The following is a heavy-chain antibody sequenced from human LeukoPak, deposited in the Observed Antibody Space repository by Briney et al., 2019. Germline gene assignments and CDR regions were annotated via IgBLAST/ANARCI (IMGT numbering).Heavy chain of an antibody. CDR1: GFTFDDYG. D-gene: IGHD6-19*01. CDR3: ARAHSSGWTLSANFDY. Sequence: GRSLRLSCAASGFTFDDYGMSWVRQAPGKGLEWVSGINWNGGSTGYADSVKGRFTISRDNAKNSLYLQMNSLRAEDTALYYCARAHSSGWTLSANFDYWGQGTLVTVSS. V-gene: IGHV3-20*04. CDR2: INWNGGST. J-gene: IGHJ4*02.